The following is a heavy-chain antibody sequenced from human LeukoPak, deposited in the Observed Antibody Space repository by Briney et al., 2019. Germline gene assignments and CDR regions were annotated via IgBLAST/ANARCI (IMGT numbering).Heavy chain of an antibody. CDR1: GGSISSHY. CDR2: IYYSGST. D-gene: IGHD6-6*01. J-gene: IGHJ6*03. V-gene: IGHV4-59*11. Sequence: SETLSLTCTVSGGSISSHYWSWIRQPPGKGLEWIGYIYYSGSTNYNPSLKSRVTISVDTSKNQFSLKLSSVTAADTAVYYCARDIAARPAPGYYYMDVWGKGTTVTVSS. CDR3: ARDIAARPAPGYYYMDV.